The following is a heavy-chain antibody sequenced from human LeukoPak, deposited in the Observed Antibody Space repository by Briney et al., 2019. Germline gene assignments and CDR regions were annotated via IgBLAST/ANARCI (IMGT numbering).Heavy chain of an antibody. J-gene: IGHJ4*02. D-gene: IGHD1-26*01. CDR2: INPSGGRA. CDR3: ARDSGSCTLGGY. Sequence: GASVKVSCKASGYTFTSYHMHWVRQAPGQGLEWMGIINPSGGRASNAQKFQGRVTMTRDTSTSTVYMELSSLRSEDTAVYYCARDSGSCTLGGYWGQGTLVTVSS. CDR1: GYTFTSYH. V-gene: IGHV1-46*01.